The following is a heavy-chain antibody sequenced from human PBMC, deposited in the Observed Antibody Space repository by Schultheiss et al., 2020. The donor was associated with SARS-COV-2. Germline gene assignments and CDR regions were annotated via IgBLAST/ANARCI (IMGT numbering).Heavy chain of an antibody. CDR2: IIPIFGTA. CDR1: GYTFTGYY. Sequence: KVAGKASGYTFTGYYMHWVRQAPGQGLEWMGGIIPIFGTANYAQKFQGRVTITADESTSTAYMELSSLRSEDTAVYYCARGGPDIVVVPAAKPTGLDAFDIWGQGTMVTVSS. D-gene: IGHD2-2*02. V-gene: IGHV1-69*01. J-gene: IGHJ3*02. CDR3: ARGGPDIVVVPAAKPTGLDAFDI.